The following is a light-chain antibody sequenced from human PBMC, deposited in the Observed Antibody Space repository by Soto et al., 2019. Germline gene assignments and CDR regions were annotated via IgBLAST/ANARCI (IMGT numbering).Light chain of an antibody. CDR3: QQYDSSPRT. J-gene: IGKJ1*01. CDR1: QNVYSNY. V-gene: IGKV3-20*01. CDR2: AAF. Sequence: DSVLTQSPGTLSLSPGERATLSCRAGQNVYSNYLAWYQQKPGHAPRLLIYAAFVRATGIPDRFSGSGSGTDFTLTISGLEPEDFAVYYCQQYDSSPRTFGQGTKVDIK.